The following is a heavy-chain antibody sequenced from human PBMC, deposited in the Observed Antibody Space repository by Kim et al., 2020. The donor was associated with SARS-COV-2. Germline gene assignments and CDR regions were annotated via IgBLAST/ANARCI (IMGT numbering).Heavy chain of an antibody. CDR3: PRGWIPATPLRFDP. J-gene: IGHJ5*02. CDR2: VSYSGS. D-gene: IGHD2-15*01. CDR1: GGSISSYF. Sequence: SETLSLTCTVSGGSISSYFWNWIRQPPGKGLEWVGYVSYSGSNYNPSLKSRATISVDTSKNQSSLNLNSVTTADTAVYFCPRGWIPATPLRFDPWGQGTLVTVSS. V-gene: IGHV4-59*13.